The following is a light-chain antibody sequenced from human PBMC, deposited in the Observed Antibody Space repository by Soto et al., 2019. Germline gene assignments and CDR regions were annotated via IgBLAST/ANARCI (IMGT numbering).Light chain of an antibody. CDR2: EVS. CDR1: SSDVGGYNY. CDR3: SSYAGSNNLDV. J-gene: IGLJ1*01. Sequence: QSALTQPPSASGSPGQSVTISCTGTSSDVGGYNYVSWYQQHPGKAPKLMIYEVSKRPSGVPDRFSGSKFGNTASLTVSGLQAEDEADYYCSSYAGSNNLDVFGTGTKLTVL. V-gene: IGLV2-8*01.